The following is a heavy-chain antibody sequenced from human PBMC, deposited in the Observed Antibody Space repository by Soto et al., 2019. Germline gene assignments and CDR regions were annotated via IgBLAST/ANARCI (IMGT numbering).Heavy chain of an antibody. CDR2: ISPMFGAA. CDR1: GGTFNTYA. Sequence: QVQLVQSGAEMKKPGSSVKVSCQSSGGTFNTYAMNWVRQAPGQGPEWMGDISPMFGAANYAPKFQGRVTTTTYESTGTSYMQLSSLTSEDTALYFCAREVQVHTPAFVYWGQGNLVTVSS. V-gene: IGHV1-69*19. J-gene: IGHJ4*02. CDR3: AREVQVHTPAFVY. D-gene: IGHD3-10*01.